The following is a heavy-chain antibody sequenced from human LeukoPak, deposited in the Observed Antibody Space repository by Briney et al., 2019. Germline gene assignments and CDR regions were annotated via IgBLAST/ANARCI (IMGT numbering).Heavy chain of an antibody. CDR3: ARGRNRGLDV. J-gene: IGHJ6*04. D-gene: IGHD1/OR15-1a*01. V-gene: IGHV3-11*06. CDR2: ISTSSNYI. CDR1: GFTFSDYY. Sequence: GGSLRLSCAASGFTFSDYYMSWIRQAPGKGLEGVSYISTSSNYIYYADSLKGRFTISRDNAKNSLYLQMNGLRAEDTAVYFCARGRNRGLDVWGKGTTVTVSS.